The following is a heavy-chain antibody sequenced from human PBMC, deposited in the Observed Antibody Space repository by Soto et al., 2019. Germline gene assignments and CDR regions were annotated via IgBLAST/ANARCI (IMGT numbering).Heavy chain of an antibody. J-gene: IGHJ4*02. Sequence: EVQLLESGGDLVQPGGSLRLSCAASGFTFIKYAMNWVRQAPGKGLEWVSGITGSAGDTYYAAYVKGRFTISRDNSKKTLDLQMNSLRDDDTAIYYCAKGTGSDSGRYWGQGTLVTVS. CDR1: GFTFIKYA. V-gene: IGHV3-23*01. CDR3: AKGTGSDSGRY. D-gene: IGHD3-10*01. CDR2: ITGSAGDT.